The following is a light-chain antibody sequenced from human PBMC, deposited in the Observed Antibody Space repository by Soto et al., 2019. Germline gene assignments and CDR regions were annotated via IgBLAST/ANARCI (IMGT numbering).Light chain of an antibody. J-gene: IGKJ4*01. CDR1: QSLLHSNGHKY. Sequence: DIVMTQSPLSLPVTPGEPASISCRSSQSLLHSNGHKYLDWYVQKPGQSPQLLIYLGSNRASGVPDRFSGSGSGTDFTLKISRVEAEDVGVYYCMQALQTPLTFGGGTKVEIK. CDR3: MQALQTPLT. CDR2: LGS. V-gene: IGKV2-28*01.